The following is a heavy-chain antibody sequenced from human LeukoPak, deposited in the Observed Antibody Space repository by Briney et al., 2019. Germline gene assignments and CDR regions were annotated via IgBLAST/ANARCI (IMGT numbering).Heavy chain of an antibody. J-gene: IGHJ4*02. CDR3: VKDFGRVRGTPDS. D-gene: IGHD2/OR15-2a*01. CDR1: GFTFSSYA. CDR2: ISYDGSNK. V-gene: IGHV3-30-3*02. Sequence: GGSLRLSCAASGFTFSSYAMHWVRQAPGKGLEWVAVISYDGSNKYYADSVKGRFTISRDNSKNTLYLQVNSLRAEDTAVYYCVKDFGRVRGTPDSWGRGTLVTVSS.